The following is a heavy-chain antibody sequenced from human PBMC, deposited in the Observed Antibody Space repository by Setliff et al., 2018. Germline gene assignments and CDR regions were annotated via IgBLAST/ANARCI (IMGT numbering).Heavy chain of an antibody. V-gene: IGHV3-11*04. J-gene: IGHJ6*02. Sequence: LSLTCTVSGGSISSGSYYWSWVRQAPGKGLEWVAHITDRGDMTYYADSVKGRFTISRDNARNSLFLQMNSLRGDDTAVYYCARDSSRIQDTYYYYFGMDVWGQGTPVTVSS. D-gene: IGHD5-18*01. CDR1: GGSISSGSYY. CDR3: ARDSSRIQDTYYYYFGMDV. CDR2: ITDRGDMT.